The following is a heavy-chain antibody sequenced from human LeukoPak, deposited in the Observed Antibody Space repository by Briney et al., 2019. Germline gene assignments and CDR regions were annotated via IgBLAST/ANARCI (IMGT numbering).Heavy chain of an antibody. CDR1: GGSISSGSYY. V-gene: IGHV4-61*02. Sequence: PSQTLSLTCTVSGGSISSGSYYWSWIRQPAGKGLEWIGRIYTSGSTNYNPSLKSRVTISIDTSKNQFSLKLSSVTAADTAVYYCARDFPHYDFWSGYLSWGQGTLVTVS. J-gene: IGHJ4*02. D-gene: IGHD3-3*01. CDR2: IYTSGST. CDR3: ARDFPHYDFWSGYLS.